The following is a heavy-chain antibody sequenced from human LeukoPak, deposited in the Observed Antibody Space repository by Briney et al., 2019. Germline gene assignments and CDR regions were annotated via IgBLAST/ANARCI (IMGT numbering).Heavy chain of an antibody. J-gene: IGHJ3*02. CDR1: GYTFTSHC. CDR3: ARVKRYYYDTSDKAAFDI. V-gene: IGHV1-46*01. CDR2: INPRGGST. Sequence: ASVKVSCKASGYTFTSHCMHWVRQAPGQGLEWMGIINPRGGSTSYTQKFQGRVTMTRDTSTSTVYMELSSLRSADTAVYYCARVKRYYYDTSDKAAFDIWGQGTMVTVSS. D-gene: IGHD3-22*01.